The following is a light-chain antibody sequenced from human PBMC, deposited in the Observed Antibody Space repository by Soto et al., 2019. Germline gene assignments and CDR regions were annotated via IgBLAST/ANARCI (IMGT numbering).Light chain of an antibody. CDR1: SGDVGGYYY. V-gene: IGLV2-14*01. CDR2: EVS. J-gene: IGLJ2*01. Sequence: QSALTQPASVSGSPGQSITISCTGTSGDVGGYYYVSWYQQLPGKAPKLMISEVSNRPSGVPDRFSGSKSGTSASLAISGLQSEDEADYYCAAWDDSLNGVVFGGGTKLTVL. CDR3: AAWDDSLNGVV.